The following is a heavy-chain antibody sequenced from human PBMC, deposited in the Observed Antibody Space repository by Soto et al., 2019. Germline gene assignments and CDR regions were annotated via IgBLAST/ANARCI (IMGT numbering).Heavy chain of an antibody. J-gene: IGHJ6*02. CDR2: VWYDGGNK. CDR3: FRSAGYSDNDYVDYYGRDV. CDR1: GFTFRNYG. D-gene: IGHD5-12*01. V-gene: IGHV3-33*01. Sequence: QVQLVESGGGVLQPGRSLRLSCAASGFTFRNYGMNWVRQAPAKGLEWVARVWYDGGNKNYVDSVKGRFTISTDTSKNTLYTQMISLSDEDTDVSDRFRSAGYSDNDYVDYYGRDVWGHWTTVTVSS.